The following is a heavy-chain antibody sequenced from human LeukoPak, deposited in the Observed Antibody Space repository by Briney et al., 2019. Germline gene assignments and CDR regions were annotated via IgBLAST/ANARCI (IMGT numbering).Heavy chain of an antibody. D-gene: IGHD3-10*01. CDR1: GFTFSSYS. Sequence: PGGSLRLSCAASGFTFSSYSMNWVRQAPGRGLEWVSSISSGSSYIYYADSVKGRFTIPRDNAKNSLCLQMNSLRAEDTAVYFCASADYYYDSGSYYHGYWGQGTLVTVSS. CDR3: ASADYYYDSGSYYHGY. V-gene: IGHV3-21*01. CDR2: ISSGSSYI. J-gene: IGHJ4*02.